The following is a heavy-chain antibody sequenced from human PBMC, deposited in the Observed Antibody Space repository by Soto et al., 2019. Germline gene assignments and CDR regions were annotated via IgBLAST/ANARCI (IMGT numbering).Heavy chain of an antibody. Sequence: QVQVVQSGAEVKKPGASVKVSCKTSGYTFTSYDISWVRQAPGQGLEWMGWISGYNGNTNYAQKLQGRVTMTTDTSTSTAYLELRSLRSDDTAVYYCARESATTNDGFDIWGQGTMVIVSS. CDR2: ISGYNGNT. J-gene: IGHJ3*02. CDR3: ARESATTNDGFDI. CDR1: GYTFTSYD. D-gene: IGHD4-17*01. V-gene: IGHV1-18*01.